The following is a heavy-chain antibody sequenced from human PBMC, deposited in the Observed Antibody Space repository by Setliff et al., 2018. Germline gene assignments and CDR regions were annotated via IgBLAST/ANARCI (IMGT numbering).Heavy chain of an antibody. V-gene: IGHV1-24*01. Sequence: RASVKVSCKVSGYTLTELSMHWVRQAPGKGLEWMGGFDPEDGETIYAQNFQGRVTITADKSTSTAYMELSSLRSEDTAVYYCARDLIDPDYGDYLSFYYYGMDVWGQGTTVTVSS. CDR1: GYTLTELS. CDR3: ARDLIDPDYGDYLSFYYYGMDV. D-gene: IGHD4-17*01. CDR2: FDPEDGET. J-gene: IGHJ6*02.